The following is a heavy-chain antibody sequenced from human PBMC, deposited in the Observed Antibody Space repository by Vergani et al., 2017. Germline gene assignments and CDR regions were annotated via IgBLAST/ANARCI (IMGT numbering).Heavy chain of an antibody. CDR3: ARSPPGGLRYFDWLLP. CDR2: INPNSGGT. CDR1: GYTFTGYY. J-gene: IGHJ4*02. V-gene: IGHV1-2*02. Sequence: QVQLVQSGAEVKKPGASVKVSCKASGYTFTGYYMHWVRQAPGQGLEWMGWINPNSGGTNYAQKFQGRVTMTRDTSISTAYMELSRLRSDDTAVYYCARSPPGGLRYFDWLLPWGQGTLVAVSS. D-gene: IGHD3-9*01.